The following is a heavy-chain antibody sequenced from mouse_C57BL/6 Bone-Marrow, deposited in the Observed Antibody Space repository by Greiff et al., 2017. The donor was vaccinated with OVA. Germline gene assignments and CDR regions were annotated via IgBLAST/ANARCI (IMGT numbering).Heavy chain of an antibody. J-gene: IGHJ2*01. CDR1: GYTFTSYW. D-gene: IGHD1-1*01. CDR2: IHPNSGST. Sequence: QVQLQQPGAELVKPGASVKLSCKASGYTFTSYWMHWVKQRPGQGLEWIGMIHPNSGSTNYNEKFKSKATLTVDKSSSTAYMQLSSLTSEDSAVYYCARSSYYYGSRNFDYWGQGTTRTVSS. V-gene: IGHV1-64*01. CDR3: ARSSYYYGSRNFDY.